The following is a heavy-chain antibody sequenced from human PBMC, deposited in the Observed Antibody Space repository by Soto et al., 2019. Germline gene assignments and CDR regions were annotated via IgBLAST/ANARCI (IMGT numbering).Heavy chain of an antibody. CDR2: IYYSGST. Sequence: PSETLSLTCTVSGGSISSYYCSWIRQPPGKGLEWIGYIYYSGSTNYNPSLKSRVTISVDTSKNQFSLKLSSVTAADTAVYYCARADYAWFDPWGQGTLVTVSS. D-gene: IGHD4-17*01. J-gene: IGHJ5*02. CDR1: GGSISSYY. CDR3: ARADYAWFDP. V-gene: IGHV4-59*01.